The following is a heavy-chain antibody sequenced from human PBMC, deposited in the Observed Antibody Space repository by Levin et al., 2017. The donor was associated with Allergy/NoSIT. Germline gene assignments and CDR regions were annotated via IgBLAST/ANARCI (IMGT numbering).Heavy chain of an antibody. D-gene: IGHD2-2*01. CDR3: ARRSTTCYCVDY. V-gene: IGHV3-11*01. J-gene: IGHJ4*02. CDR2: ISSGGTTI. CDR1: GFTFSDYY. Sequence: GGSLRLSCSASGFTFSDYYMSWVRQAPGKGLEWVSYISSGGTTIYYADSVKGRFTISRDNAKNSLYLQMNSLRAEDTAVYYCARRSTTCYCVDYWGQGTLVTVSS.